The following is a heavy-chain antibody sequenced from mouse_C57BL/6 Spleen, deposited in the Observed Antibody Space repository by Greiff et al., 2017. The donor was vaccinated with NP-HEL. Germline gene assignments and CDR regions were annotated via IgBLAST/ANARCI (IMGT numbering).Heavy chain of an antibody. CDR3: ARGGGNYGGFAY. Sequence: QVQLQQPGAELVKPGASVKLSCKASGYTFTSYWMHWVKQRPGQGLEWIGMIHPNSGSTNYNEKFKSKATLTVDKSSSTAYMQLSSLTSEDSAVYYCARGGGNYGGFAYWGQGTLVTVSA. J-gene: IGHJ3*01. CDR2: IHPNSGST. V-gene: IGHV1-64*01. D-gene: IGHD2-1*01. CDR1: GYTFTSYW.